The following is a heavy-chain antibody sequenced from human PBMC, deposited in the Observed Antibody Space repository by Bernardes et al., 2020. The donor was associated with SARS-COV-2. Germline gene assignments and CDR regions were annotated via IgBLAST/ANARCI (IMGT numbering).Heavy chain of an antibody. V-gene: IGHV3-53*05. Sequence: GGSLRLSCAASGLTVSSNYMSWVRQAPGKGLEWVSVIYTGGYTHYADSVKGRFTISRDNSKNTLYLQMKSLRSDDTAVYYCAKDLNWNYDGMDVWGQGTTVTVSS. J-gene: IGHJ6*02. CDR2: IYTGGYT. CDR1: GLTVSSNY. CDR3: AKDLNWNYDGMDV. D-gene: IGHD1-1*01.